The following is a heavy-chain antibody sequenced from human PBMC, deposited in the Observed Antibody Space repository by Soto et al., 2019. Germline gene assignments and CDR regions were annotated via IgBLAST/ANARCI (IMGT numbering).Heavy chain of an antibody. J-gene: IGHJ5*02. CDR1: GYTFTSFY. CDR2: INPSGGST. Sequence: ASVQVSCKASGYTFTSFYMHWVRQAPGQGLEWMGIINPSGGSTSYAQKFQGRVTMTRDTSTSTVYMELSSLRSEDTAVYYCARDISGPSSSWYGWFDPWGQGTRVTVSS. CDR3: ARDISGPSSSWYGWFDP. V-gene: IGHV1-46*01. D-gene: IGHD6-13*01.